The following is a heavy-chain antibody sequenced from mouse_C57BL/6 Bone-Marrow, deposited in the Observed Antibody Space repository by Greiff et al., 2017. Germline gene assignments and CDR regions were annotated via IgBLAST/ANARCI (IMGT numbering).Heavy chain of an antibody. CDR1: GFTFSSYA. J-gene: IGHJ3*01. V-gene: IGHV5-4*01. CDR2: ISDGGSYT. D-gene: IGHD2-4*01. CDR3: ARDRMIGGWFAY. Sequence: EVQGVESGGGLVKPGGSLKLSCAASGFTFSSYAMSWVRQTPEKRLEWVATISDGGSYTYYPDNVKGRFTISRDNAKNNLYLQMSHLKSEDTAMYYCARDRMIGGWFAYWGQGTLVTVSA.